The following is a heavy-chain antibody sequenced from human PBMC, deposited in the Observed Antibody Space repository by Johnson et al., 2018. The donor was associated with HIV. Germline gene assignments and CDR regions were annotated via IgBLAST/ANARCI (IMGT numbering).Heavy chain of an antibody. J-gene: IGHJ3*01. CDR1: GFTFSSYA. CDR2: ISYDGSNK. V-gene: IGHV3-30*04. D-gene: IGHD3-16*01. CDR3: AAGGRTEAVA. Sequence: VQLVESGGGLVQPGGSLRLSCAASGFTFSSYAMHWVRQAPGKGLEWVAVISYDGSNKYYADSVKGRFTISRDNSKNTLYLQMNSLRAEDTAVYYCAAGGRTEAVAWGQGTMVTVSS.